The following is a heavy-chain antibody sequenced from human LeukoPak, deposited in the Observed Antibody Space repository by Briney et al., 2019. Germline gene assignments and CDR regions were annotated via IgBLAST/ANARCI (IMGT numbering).Heavy chain of an antibody. J-gene: IGHJ4*02. CDR2: INGGGVNT. CDR3: AKDLYSNYGPADY. Sequence: GGPLRLSCAASGFTFSSYAMSWVRQAPGKGLEWVSTINGGGVNTHYADSVGGRFTISRDNSKNTLFLQMNSLRDEDTAVYYYAKDLYSNYGPADYWGQGNLVTVSS. D-gene: IGHD4-11*01. CDR1: GFTFSSYA. V-gene: IGHV3-23*01.